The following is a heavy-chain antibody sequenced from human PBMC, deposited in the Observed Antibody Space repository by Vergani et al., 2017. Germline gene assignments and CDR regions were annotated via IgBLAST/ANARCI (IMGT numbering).Heavy chain of an antibody. CDR1: GGSLSSGSYY. CDR3: ARYCSSTSCYNWFDP. Sequence: QVQLQESGPGLVKPSQTLSLTCTVSGGSLSSGSYYWSWIRQPAGKGLEWIGRIYTSGSTNYNPSLKSRVTISVDTSKNQFSLKLSSVTAADTAVYYCARYCSSTSCYNWFDPWGQGTLVTVSS. V-gene: IGHV4-61*02. CDR2: IYTSGST. J-gene: IGHJ5*02. D-gene: IGHD2-2*01.